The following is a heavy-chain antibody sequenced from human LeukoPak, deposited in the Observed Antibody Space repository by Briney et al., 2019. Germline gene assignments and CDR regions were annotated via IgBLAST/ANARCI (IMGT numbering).Heavy chain of an antibody. V-gene: IGHV3-30*04. J-gene: IGHJ4*02. CDR1: GFTFGSYA. CDR3: ARATLTIDLDY. CDR2: ISYDERHK. D-gene: IGHD3-3*01. Sequence: PGGSLRLSCAASGFTFGSYAMHWVRRAPGKGLEWVAVISYDERHKFYADSVKGRFTISRDSSKNTLYLQMNSLGGEDTAVYYCARATLTIDLDYWGQGSLVTVSS.